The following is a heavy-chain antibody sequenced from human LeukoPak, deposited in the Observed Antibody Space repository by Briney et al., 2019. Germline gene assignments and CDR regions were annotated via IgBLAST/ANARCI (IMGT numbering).Heavy chain of an antibody. CDR2: INAGNGNT. D-gene: IGHD2-2*03. Sequence: ASVKVYCKASGYTFTSYAMHWVRQAPGQRLEWMGWINAGNGNTKYSQKFQGRVTITRDTSASTAYMELSSLRSEDTAVYYCARPSGYCSSTSCYYYYYGMDVWGQGTTVTVSS. J-gene: IGHJ6*02. CDR1: GYTFTSYA. CDR3: ARPSGYCSSTSCYYYYYGMDV. V-gene: IGHV1-3*01.